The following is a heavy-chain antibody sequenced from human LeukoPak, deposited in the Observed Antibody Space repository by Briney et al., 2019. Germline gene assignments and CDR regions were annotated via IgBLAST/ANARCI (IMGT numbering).Heavy chain of an antibody. V-gene: IGHV3-21*06. J-gene: IGHJ3*02. CDR2: ISSGSTYSLYADSLSGSYI. Sequence: GGSLRLSCAASGFTFSDYNMYWVRQAPGKGLEWVSFISSGSTYSLYADSLSGSYINYADSVKGRFTISRDNARDSLYLQMNSLRAEDTAVYYCARVKSYGDYKIDALDIWGLGTLVTVSS. CDR3: ARVKSYGDYKIDALDI. CDR1: GFTFSDYN. D-gene: IGHD4-17*01.